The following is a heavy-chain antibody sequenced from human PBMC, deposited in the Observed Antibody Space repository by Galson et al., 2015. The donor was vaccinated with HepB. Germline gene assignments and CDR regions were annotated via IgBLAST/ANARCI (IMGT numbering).Heavy chain of an antibody. V-gene: IGHV3-30-3*01. D-gene: IGHD2-15*01. CDR1: MFSFKTYA. Sequence: SLRLSCAASMFSFKTYAMHWVRKAPGKGLEWVAVISYEGSNKFYADSVKGRFTISRDNSNNTLYLQLSNLRTEDTAVYYCARDHPTLGFCTGGSCYPGDTWGQGTLVTVAS. J-gene: IGHJ5*02. CDR2: ISYEGSNK. CDR3: ARDHPTLGFCTGGSCYPGDT.